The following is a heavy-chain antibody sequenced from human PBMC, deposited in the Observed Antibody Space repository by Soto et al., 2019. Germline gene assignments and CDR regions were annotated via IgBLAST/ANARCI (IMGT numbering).Heavy chain of an antibody. CDR3: ARVGGSWPRDC. D-gene: IGHD6-13*01. Sequence: EVDLVESGGGLVQPGGSLRLSCAASGFTFRSHWMSWVRQAPGKGLEWVAYIKHDGSETYYVDSLKGRFTISRDNAQNSLFLQMNSLRAEDTAVYYCARVGGSWPRDCWGQGTLVTVSS. J-gene: IGHJ4*02. CDR1: GFTFRSHW. CDR2: IKHDGSET. V-gene: IGHV3-7*01.